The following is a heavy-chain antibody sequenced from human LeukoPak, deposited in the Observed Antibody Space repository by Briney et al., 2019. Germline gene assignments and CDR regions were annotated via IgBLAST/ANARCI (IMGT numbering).Heavy chain of an antibody. D-gene: IGHD6-6*01. Sequence: GGSLRLSCAVSGFTFDDYAMHWVRQVPGKGLEWVSGINWNSDSIGYADSVKGRFTISRDNTKNILYLQMNSLRVEDTAVYYCARSPDTRPSWFDPWGQGTLVTVSS. V-gene: IGHV3-9*01. CDR1: GFTFDDYA. CDR2: INWNSDSI. J-gene: IGHJ5*02. CDR3: ARSPDTRPSWFDP.